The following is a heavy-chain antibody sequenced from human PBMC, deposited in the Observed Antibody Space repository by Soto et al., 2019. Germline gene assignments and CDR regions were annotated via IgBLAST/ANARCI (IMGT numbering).Heavy chain of an antibody. V-gene: IGHV3-9*01. CDR1: GFTFDDYA. Sequence: EVQLVESGGCLVQPGRSLRLSCAASGFTFDDYAMHWVRQAPGKGLEWVSGISWNSGSIGYADSVKGRFTISRDNAKNSLYLQMNSLRAEDTALYYCAKGFSRWSTCDYWGQGTLVTVSS. CDR3: AKGFSRWSTCDY. J-gene: IGHJ4*02. D-gene: IGHD6-13*01. CDR2: ISWNSGSI.